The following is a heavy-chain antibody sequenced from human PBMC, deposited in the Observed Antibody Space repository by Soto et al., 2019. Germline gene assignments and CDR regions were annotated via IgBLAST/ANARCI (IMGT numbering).Heavy chain of an antibody. CDR2: VNPIVSMS. Sequence: QVQLVQSGAEVRKPGSSVKVSCKASGDTFSFYPINWVRQAPGLGLEWMGRVNPIVSMSNYAQKFQGRVTITADKSTNTAYMQLSSLRSEDTAIYYGAASYGSGYRALDYWGQGALVTVSS. J-gene: IGHJ4*02. D-gene: IGHD3-10*01. CDR3: AASYGSGYRALDY. CDR1: GDTFSFYP. V-gene: IGHV1-69*02.